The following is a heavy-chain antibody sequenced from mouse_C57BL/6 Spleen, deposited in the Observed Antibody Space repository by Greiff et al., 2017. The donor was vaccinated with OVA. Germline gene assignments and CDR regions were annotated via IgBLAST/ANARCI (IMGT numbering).Heavy chain of an antibody. V-gene: IGHV1-64*01. D-gene: IGHD1-1*01. J-gene: IGHJ1*03. CDR3: ARRPTVVEGYFDV. CDR1: GYTFTSYW. CDR2: IHPNSGST. Sequence: QVQLQQPGAELVKPGASVKLSCKASGYTFTSYWMHWVKQRPGQGLEWIGLIHPNSGSTNYNEKFKSKATLTVDKSSSTAYMQLSSLTAEDSAVYYCARRPTVVEGYFDVWGTGTTVTVSS.